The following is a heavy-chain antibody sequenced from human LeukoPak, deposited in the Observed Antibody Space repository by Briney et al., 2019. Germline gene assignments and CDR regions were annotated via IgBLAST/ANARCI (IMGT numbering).Heavy chain of an antibody. J-gene: IGHJ3*02. CDR3: AKDCSSSSWAFDI. D-gene: IGHD6-13*01. Sequence: PGGSLRLSCAASGLTVSANYLSWVRQAPGKGLEWVSLLYADGSKYYSDSAKGRFTISRDDSKNTLYLQMNSLRAEDTAVYYCAKDCSSSSWAFDIWGQGTMVTVSS. CDR2: LYADGSK. V-gene: IGHV3-53*01. CDR1: GLTVSANY.